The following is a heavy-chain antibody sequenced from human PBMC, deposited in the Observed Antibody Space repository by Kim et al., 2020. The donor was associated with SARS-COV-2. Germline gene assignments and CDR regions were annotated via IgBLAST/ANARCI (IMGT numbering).Heavy chain of an antibody. Sequence: ASVKVSCKASGYTFTSYDINWVRQATGQGLEWMGWMNPNSGNTGYAQKFQGRVTMTRNTSISTAYMELSSLRSEDTAVYYCATSSIAVAGNYYYYGMDVWGQGTTVTVSS. J-gene: IGHJ6*02. V-gene: IGHV1-8*01. CDR1: GYTFTSYD. CDR2: MNPNSGNT. D-gene: IGHD6-19*01. CDR3: ATSSIAVAGNYYYYGMDV.